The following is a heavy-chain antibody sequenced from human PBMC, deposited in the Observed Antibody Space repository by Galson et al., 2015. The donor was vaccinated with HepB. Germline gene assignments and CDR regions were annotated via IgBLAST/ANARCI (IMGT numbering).Heavy chain of an antibody. V-gene: IGHV3-30*18. CDR3: AKDPHTSGWSGGPGDY. J-gene: IGHJ4*02. D-gene: IGHD6-19*01. Sequence: SLRLSCAASGFTFSSYAMHWVRQAPGKGLEWVAVISYDGINKYYADSVKGRFSISRDNSRNTVYLQMDTLRADDTAVYFCAKDPHTSGWSGGPGDYWGQGTLATVSS. CDR2: ISYDGINK. CDR1: GFTFSSYA.